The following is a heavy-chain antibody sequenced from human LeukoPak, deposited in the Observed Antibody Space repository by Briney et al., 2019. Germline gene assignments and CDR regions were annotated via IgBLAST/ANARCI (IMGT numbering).Heavy chain of an antibody. V-gene: IGHV4-34*01. CDR3: ARGRKRMDV. CDR2: TNHSGST. J-gene: IGHJ6*04. CDR1: GGSFSGYY. Sequence: SETLSLTCAVYGGSFSGYYWSWIRQPPGKGLEWIGETNHSGSTNYNPSLKSRVTISVDTSKNQFSLKLSSVTAADTAVYYCARGRKRMDVWGKGTTVTVPS.